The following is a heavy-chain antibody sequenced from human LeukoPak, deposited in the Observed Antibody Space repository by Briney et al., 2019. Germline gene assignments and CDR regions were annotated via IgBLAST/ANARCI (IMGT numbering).Heavy chain of an antibody. CDR3: ATRDGYNPEYFDY. D-gene: IGHD5-24*01. CDR2: ISPNSGGT. CDR1: GYTFTGYY. J-gene: IGHJ4*02. Sequence: GASVKVSCKASGYTFTGYYMHWVRQAPGQGLEWMGRISPNSGGTNYAQKFQGRVTMTRDTSISTAYMELSRLRSDDTAVYYCATRDGYNPEYFDYWGQGTLVTVSS. V-gene: IGHV1-2*06.